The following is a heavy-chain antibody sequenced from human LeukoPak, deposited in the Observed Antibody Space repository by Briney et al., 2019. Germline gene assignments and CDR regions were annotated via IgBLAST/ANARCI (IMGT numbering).Heavy chain of an antibody. CDR3: ARDRGGYSSSRGTWFDP. CDR1: GYTFTGYF. J-gene: IGHJ5*02. CDR2: INPNSGGT. Sequence: ASVTVSCKASGYTFTGYFMHWVRQAPGQGLEWMGWINPNSGGTNYAQRFQGRVTMTRDTSISTAYMELSRLRSDDTAVYYCARDRGGYSSSRGTWFDPWGQGTLVTVSS. V-gene: IGHV1-2*02. D-gene: IGHD6-13*01.